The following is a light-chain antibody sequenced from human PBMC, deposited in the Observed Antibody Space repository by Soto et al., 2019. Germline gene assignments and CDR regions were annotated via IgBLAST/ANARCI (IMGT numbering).Light chain of an antibody. Sequence: EIVVTQSPATLSVSPGERVTLSCRASQSVSSSLAWYQQRLGQAPRLLIYDTSTRADGISARFSGSGSGTEFTLTISSLQSEDFAVYYCQQYIDWPPGTFGQGTAVEIK. CDR2: DTS. CDR1: QSVSSS. CDR3: QQYIDWPPGT. V-gene: IGKV3-15*01. J-gene: IGKJ1*01.